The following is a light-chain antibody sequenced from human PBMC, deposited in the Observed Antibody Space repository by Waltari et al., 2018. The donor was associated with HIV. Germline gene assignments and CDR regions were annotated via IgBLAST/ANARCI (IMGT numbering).Light chain of an antibody. Sequence: AIQLAQSPSSLSAYVGDRVTITCRASQGVRNDLAWYQQKPGRPPKLLIYDASTLEGGVPSRFSGSLSGTDFNLTISNLQPEDSATYYCQQFRTYPRTFGQGATLEIK. CDR3: QQFRTYPRT. CDR1: QGVRND. CDR2: DAS. V-gene: IGKV1-13*02. J-gene: IGKJ2*01.